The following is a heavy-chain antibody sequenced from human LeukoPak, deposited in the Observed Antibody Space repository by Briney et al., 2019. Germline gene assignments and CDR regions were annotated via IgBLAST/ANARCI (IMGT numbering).Heavy chain of an antibody. D-gene: IGHD6-13*01. Sequence: GGSLRLSCAASGFNFSGSVMHWVRQAAGKGLEWVGHIRSKRNNYATAYAASVKGRFTISRDDSKNTVYLHMDSLKTEDTALYYCSRLEDSSPIEVALDIWGQGTVVTVSS. J-gene: IGHJ3*02. V-gene: IGHV3-73*01. CDR2: IRSKRNNYAT. CDR3: SRLEDSSPIEVALDI. CDR1: GFNFSGSV.